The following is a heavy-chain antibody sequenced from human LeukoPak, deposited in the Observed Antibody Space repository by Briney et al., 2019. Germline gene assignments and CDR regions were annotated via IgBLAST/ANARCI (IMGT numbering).Heavy chain of an antibody. D-gene: IGHD1-1*01. J-gene: IGHJ6*03. Sequence: SQILSLTCTVSGGSISSGDYYWSWIRQPPGKGLEWIGYIYYSGSTYYNPSLKSRVTISVDTSKNQFSLKLSSVTAADTAVYYCARGQLERDYYMDVWGKGTTVTVSS. CDR1: GGSISSGDYY. V-gene: IGHV4-30-4*08. CDR2: IYYSGST. CDR3: ARGQLERDYYMDV.